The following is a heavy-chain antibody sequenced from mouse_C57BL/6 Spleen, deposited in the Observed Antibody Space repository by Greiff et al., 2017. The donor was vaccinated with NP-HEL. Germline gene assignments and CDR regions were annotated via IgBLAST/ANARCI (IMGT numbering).Heavy chain of an antibody. Sequence: QVQLQQSGAELVRPGASVTLSCKASGYTFTDYEMHWVKQTPVHGLEWIGAIDPETGGTAYNQKFKGKAILTADKSSSTAYMELRSLTSEDSAVYYCTHYYGSSDWYFDVWGTGTTVTVSS. V-gene: IGHV1-15*01. CDR3: THYYGSSDWYFDV. J-gene: IGHJ1*03. CDR1: GYTFTDYE. D-gene: IGHD1-1*01. CDR2: IDPETGGT.